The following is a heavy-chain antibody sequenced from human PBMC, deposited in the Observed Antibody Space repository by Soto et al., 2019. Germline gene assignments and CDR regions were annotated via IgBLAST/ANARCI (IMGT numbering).Heavy chain of an antibody. Sequence: QMQLVESGGGVVQPGRSLRLSCAASEFTFSRYGMHWVRQAPGKGLEWVAVISYDGSNKYYADSVKGRFTISRDNSKNTLDLQMNSLRAEDTAVYYCAKASIIMIVGGRRDYWGQGTLVTVSS. J-gene: IGHJ4*02. CDR1: EFTFSRYG. CDR2: ISYDGSNK. V-gene: IGHV3-30*18. CDR3: AKASIIMIVGGRRDY. D-gene: IGHD3-22*01.